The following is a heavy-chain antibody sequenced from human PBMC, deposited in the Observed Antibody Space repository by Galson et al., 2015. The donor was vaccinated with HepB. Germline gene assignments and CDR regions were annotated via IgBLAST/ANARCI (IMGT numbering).Heavy chain of an antibody. Sequence: SLRLSCAASGFTFNNYAMSWVRQAPGKGLEWVSAISGRGGSTYYADSVKGRFTISRDNSKNTLYLQMKRLRAGDTAVYYCAKTNYVDYYKKVDWFDSWGQGTLVTVSS. CDR2: ISGRGGST. V-gene: IGHV3-23*01. CDR1: GFTFNNYA. J-gene: IGHJ5*01. CDR3: AKTNYVDYYKKVDWFDS. D-gene: IGHD4-17*01.